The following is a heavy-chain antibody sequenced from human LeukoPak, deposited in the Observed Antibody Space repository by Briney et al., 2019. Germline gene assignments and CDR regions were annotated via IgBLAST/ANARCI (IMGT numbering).Heavy chain of an antibody. D-gene: IGHD3-10*01. Sequence: SETLSLTCAVYGGSFSGYYWSCIRQPPGKGLEWIGEINHSGRTNYNPSLKSRVTISVDTSKNQFSLKLNSVTAADTAVYYCAKSNGYGLVDIWGQGTMVTVSS. CDR2: INHSGRT. V-gene: IGHV4-34*01. CDR3: AKSNGYGLVDI. J-gene: IGHJ3*02. CDR1: GGSFSGYY.